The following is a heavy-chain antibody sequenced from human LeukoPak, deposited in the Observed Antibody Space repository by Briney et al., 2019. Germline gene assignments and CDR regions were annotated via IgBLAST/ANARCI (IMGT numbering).Heavy chain of an antibody. D-gene: IGHD1-1*01. V-gene: IGHV3-66*01. CDR1: GFTVSSNY. CDR2: IYSGGST. Sequence: TGGSLRLSCAASGFTVSSNYMSWVRQAPGKGLEWVSVIYSGGSTYYADSVKGRFTISRDNSKNTLYLQMNSLRAEDTAVYYCARVTAGTLDYWGQGTPVTVSS. J-gene: IGHJ4*02. CDR3: ARVTAGTLDY.